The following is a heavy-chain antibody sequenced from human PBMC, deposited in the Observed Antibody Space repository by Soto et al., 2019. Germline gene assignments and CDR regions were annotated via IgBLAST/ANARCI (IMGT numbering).Heavy chain of an antibody. D-gene: IGHD3-9*01. V-gene: IGHV1-18*01. J-gene: IGHJ6*03. CDR1: GYTFTSYG. CDR3: ARARDILTGDYYYYYYMDV. CDR2: ISACNGNT. Sequence: ASVKVSCKASGYTFTSYGISWVRQAPGQGLEWMGWISACNGNTNYAQKLQGRVTMTTDTSTSTAYMELRSLRSDDTAVYYCARARDILTGDYYYYYYMDVWGKGTTVTVSS.